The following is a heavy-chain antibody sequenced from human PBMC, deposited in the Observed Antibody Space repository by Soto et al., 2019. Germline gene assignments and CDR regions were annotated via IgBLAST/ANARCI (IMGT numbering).Heavy chain of an antibody. CDR2: IIPIFGTA. Sequence: QVQLVQSGAEVKKPGSSVKVSCKASGGTFSSYAISWVRQAPGQGLEWMGGIIPIFGTANYAQKFQGRVRITADESTSTAYMELSSLRSEDTAVYYCAREYCSGGSFYSIANWFDPWGQGTLVTVSS. D-gene: IGHD2-15*01. V-gene: IGHV1-69*01. CDR3: AREYCSGGSFYSIANWFDP. CDR1: GGTFSSYA. J-gene: IGHJ5*02.